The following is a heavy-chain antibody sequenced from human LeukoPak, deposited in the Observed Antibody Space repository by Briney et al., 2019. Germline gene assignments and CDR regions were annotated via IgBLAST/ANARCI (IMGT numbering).Heavy chain of an antibody. CDR2: IYSGGST. Sequence: GGSLRLSCAASGFTVSSNYMSWVRQAPGKGLEWVSVIYSGGSTYYADSVKGRFTVSRDNSKNTLYLQMNSLRAEDTAVYYCARAQFTYDSSGDSFDIWGQGTMVTVSS. V-gene: IGHV3-66*01. CDR3: ARAQFTYDSSGDSFDI. D-gene: IGHD3-22*01. J-gene: IGHJ3*02. CDR1: GFTVSSNY.